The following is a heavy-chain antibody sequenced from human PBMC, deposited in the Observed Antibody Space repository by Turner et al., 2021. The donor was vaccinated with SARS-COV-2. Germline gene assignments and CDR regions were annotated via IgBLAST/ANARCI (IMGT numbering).Heavy chain of an antibody. D-gene: IGHD5-18*01. V-gene: IGHV3-74*01. CDR1: GFTFSTYW. J-gene: IGHJ4*02. CDR2: INSDGSTT. CDR3: ARGLSGYSYGYDY. Sequence: EVQLVESEGGLVQPGGSLRLSCAASGFTFSTYWMHWVRQAPGKGLVWVSRINSDGSTTNYADSVKGRFTISRDNAKNTVYLQMNSLRAEDTAVYYCARGLSGYSYGYDYWGQGTLVTVSS.